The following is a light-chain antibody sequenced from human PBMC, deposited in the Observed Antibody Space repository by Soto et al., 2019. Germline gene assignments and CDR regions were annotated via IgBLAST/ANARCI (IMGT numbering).Light chain of an antibody. CDR3: QQRSNWPLT. Sequence: EIVLTQSPSTLSLSPGERATLSCRASQSVTNYLAWYQQKPGQAPRLLMYDASNRATGIPARFTGSGSGTDFTLHISRLEPEDFAVYYCQQRSNWPLTFGGGTKVEIK. CDR2: DAS. J-gene: IGKJ4*01. V-gene: IGKV3-11*01. CDR1: QSVTNY.